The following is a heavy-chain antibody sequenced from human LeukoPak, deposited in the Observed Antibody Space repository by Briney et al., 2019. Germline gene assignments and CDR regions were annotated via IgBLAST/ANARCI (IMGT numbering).Heavy chain of an antibody. J-gene: IGHJ4*02. V-gene: IGHV4-39*07. CDR2: IYYTGSA. D-gene: IGHD6-13*01. Sequence: KPSETLSLTCSVSGGSLSTNIYYWGWIRQPPGKGLEWIGRIYYTGSAYYNPSLKSRVTLSVDTSKNHFSLNLTSVTAADTAVYYCARETARARSSGAAALTQKDYWGQGALVTVSS. CDR3: ARETARARSSGAAALTQKDY. CDR1: GGSLSTNIYY.